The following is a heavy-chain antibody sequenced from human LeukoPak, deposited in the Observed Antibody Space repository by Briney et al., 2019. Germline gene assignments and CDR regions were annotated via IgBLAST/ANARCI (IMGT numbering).Heavy chain of an antibody. CDR1: GFTFSSYE. D-gene: IGHD1-26*01. V-gene: IGHV3-21*01. Sequence: GGSLRLSCSASGFTFSSYEMNWVRQAPGKGLEWVSSISSSSSYIYYADSVKGRFTISRDNATNSLYLQMNSLRAEDTAVYYCARDGGSYYPYLYYYYMDVWGKGTTVTVSS. CDR3: ARDGGSYYPYLYYYYMDV. J-gene: IGHJ6*03. CDR2: ISSSSSYI.